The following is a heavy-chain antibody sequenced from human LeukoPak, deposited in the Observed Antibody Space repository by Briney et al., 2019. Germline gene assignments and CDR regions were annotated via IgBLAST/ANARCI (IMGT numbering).Heavy chain of an antibody. D-gene: IGHD5-18*01. CDR3: ARVADVDTAMVNFDY. J-gene: IGHJ4*02. CDR2: IYTSGST. CDR1: GGSISSGSYY. Sequence: SETLSLTCTVSGGSISSGSYYWSWIRQPAGKGLEWIGRIYTSGSTNYNPSLKSRVTISVHTSKNQFSLKLSSVTAADTAVYYCARVADVDTAMVNFDYWGQGILVTVSS. V-gene: IGHV4-61*02.